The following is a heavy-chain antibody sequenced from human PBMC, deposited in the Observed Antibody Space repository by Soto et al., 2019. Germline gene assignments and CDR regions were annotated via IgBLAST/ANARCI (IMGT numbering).Heavy chain of an antibody. D-gene: IGHD4-17*01. CDR2: INGDGSDI. Sequence: EVQLVQSGGGLVQPGGSLRLSCGASGFDFSNYWMHWIRQDPGKGLVWVSRINGDGSDIKYADSVKGRFTISRDNAKNTVHLQRNRLRVEDTAVYYCARDQTTGDWFDAWGQGTLVTVSS. CDR1: GFDFSNYW. J-gene: IGHJ5*02. V-gene: IGHV3-74*03. CDR3: ARDQTTGDWFDA.